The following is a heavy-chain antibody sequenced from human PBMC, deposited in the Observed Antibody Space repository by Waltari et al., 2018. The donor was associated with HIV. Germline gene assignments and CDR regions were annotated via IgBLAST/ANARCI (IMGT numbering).Heavy chain of an antibody. D-gene: IGHD2-15*01. J-gene: IGHJ4*02. V-gene: IGHV4-39*01. Sequence: QLQLQESGPGLVRPSETLSLTCTVSGGFISGSTYYWGWIRQTPERGLEWIGSIKYSGNTVYKSSLKSRATMSIDTSKNQFSLRLNSLTAADTAVYYCMRRDDCISGHCPFDYWGQGILVTVSS. CDR2: IKYSGNT. CDR3: MRRDDCISGHCPFDY. CDR1: GGFISGSTYY.